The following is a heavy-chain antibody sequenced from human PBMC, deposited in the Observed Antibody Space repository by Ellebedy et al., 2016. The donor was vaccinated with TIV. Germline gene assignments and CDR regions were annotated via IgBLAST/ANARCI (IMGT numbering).Heavy chain of an antibody. CDR3: ARETTRRVDY. J-gene: IGHJ4*02. V-gene: IGHV3-48*02. D-gene: IGHD4-17*01. Sequence: GESLKISXAASGFTFSIYSMNWVRQAPGKGLEWISYISSGSSTIYYADSVRGRFAISRDNAKNSLYLQMNSLRDDDTAVYYCARETTRRVDYWGQGTLVTVSS. CDR2: ISSGSSTI. CDR1: GFTFSIYS.